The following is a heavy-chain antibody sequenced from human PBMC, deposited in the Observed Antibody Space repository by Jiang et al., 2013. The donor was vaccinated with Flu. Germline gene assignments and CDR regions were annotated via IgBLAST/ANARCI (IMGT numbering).Heavy chain of an antibody. V-gene: IGHV3-30*18. Sequence: VQLVESGGGVVQPGTSLRLSCAASGFTFSSYGMHWVRQAPGKGLEWVAVISYEGSNKYYADSVKGRFTISRDNSKNTLYLQMDSLRSEDTAVYYCAKDRVLRILTWSAGMGVWGKGPRSPSPQ. D-gene: IGHD3-3*01. CDR1: GFTFSSYG. J-gene: IGHJ6*01. CDR3: AKDRVLRILTWSAGMGV. CDR2: ISYEGSNK.